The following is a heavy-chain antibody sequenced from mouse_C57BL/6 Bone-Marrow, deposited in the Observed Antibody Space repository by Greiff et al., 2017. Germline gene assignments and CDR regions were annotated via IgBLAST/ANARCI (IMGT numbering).Heavy chain of an antibody. CDR2: IRSKSSNYAT. CDR3: VRITTVDYAMDY. D-gene: IGHD1-1*01. J-gene: IGHJ4*01. V-gene: IGHV10-3*01. CDR1: GFTFNTYA. Sequence: EVHLVESGGGLVQPKGSLTLSCAASGFTFNTYAMHWVRQAPGKGLDWVARIRSKSSNYATYYADSVKDRLTISRDDSQSMLYLQMNNLKTEDTAMYYCVRITTVDYAMDYWGQGTSVTVSS.